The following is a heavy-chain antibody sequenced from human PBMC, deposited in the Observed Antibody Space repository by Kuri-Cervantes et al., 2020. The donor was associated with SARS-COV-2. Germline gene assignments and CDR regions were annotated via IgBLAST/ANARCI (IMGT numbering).Heavy chain of an antibody. CDR3: AREGGSRYHDAFDI. D-gene: IGHD2-15*01. V-gene: IGHV4-38-2*02. CDR2: IYHSGST. Sequence: SETLSLTCTVSGYSISSGYHWGWIRQPPGKGLEWIGSIYHSGSTYYNPSLKSRVTISVDTSKNQFSLKLSSVTAADTAVYYCAREGGSRYHDAFDIWGQGTMVTVSS. CDR1: GYSISSGYH. J-gene: IGHJ3*02.